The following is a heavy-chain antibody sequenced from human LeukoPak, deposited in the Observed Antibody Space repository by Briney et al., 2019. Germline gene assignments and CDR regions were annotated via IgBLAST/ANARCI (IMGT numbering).Heavy chain of an antibody. CDR2: IIPILGIA. D-gene: IGHD5-18*01. V-gene: IGHV1-69*04. CDR1: GGTFSSYA. CDR3: VLGGYSYGSHSDY. J-gene: IGHJ4*02. Sequence: SVKVSCKASGGTFSSYAISWVRQAPGQGLEWMGRIIPILGIANYAQKFQGRVTITADKSTSTAYMELSSLRSEDTAVYYCVLGGYSYGSHSDYWGQGTLVTVSS.